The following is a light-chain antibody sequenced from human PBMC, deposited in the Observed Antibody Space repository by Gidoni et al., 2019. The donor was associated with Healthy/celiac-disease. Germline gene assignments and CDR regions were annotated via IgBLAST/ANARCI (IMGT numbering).Light chain of an antibody. V-gene: IGLV3-1*01. CDR3: QACDSSTLV. Sequence: YELTQPPSVSVSPGQTASINCAGDTLGDNYACWYQQKPGQSPVLVIYQDRKRPSGIPERFSGSNSWNTSTLTISGPQAMDEADYYCQACDSSTLVFGGGTKLTVL. J-gene: IGLJ2*01. CDR2: QDR. CDR1: TLGDNY.